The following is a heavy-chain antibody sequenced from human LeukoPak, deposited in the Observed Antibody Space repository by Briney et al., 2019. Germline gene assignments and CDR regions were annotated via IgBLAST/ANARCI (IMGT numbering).Heavy chain of an antibody. J-gene: IGHJ4*02. V-gene: IGHV3-30-3*01. D-gene: IGHD3-9*01. CDR3: ARGSDILTGYTPDY. CDR2: ISYDGSNK. Sequence: PGGSLRLSCAASGFTFSSYAMHWVRQAPGKGLEWVAVISYDGSNKYYADSVKGRFTISRDNSKNTLYLQMNSLRAEDTAVYYCARGSDILTGYTPDYWGQGTLVTVSS. CDR1: GFTFSSYA.